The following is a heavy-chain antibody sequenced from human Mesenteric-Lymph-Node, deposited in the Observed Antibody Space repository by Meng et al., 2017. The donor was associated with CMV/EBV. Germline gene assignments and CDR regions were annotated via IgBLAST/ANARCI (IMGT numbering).Heavy chain of an antibody. J-gene: IGHJ4*02. CDR3: ARMETYCTSTICSDNFDF. D-gene: IGHD2-2*01. Sequence: GGSLRLSCAASGFTFSSYSMNWVRQAPGKGLEWVSSISSSSSYIYCADSVKGRFTISRDNAKNSLYLQMNSLRAEDSAVYYCARMETYCTSTICSDNFDFWGQGTLVTVSS. CDR2: ISSSSSYI. CDR1: GFTFSSYS. V-gene: IGHV3-21*01.